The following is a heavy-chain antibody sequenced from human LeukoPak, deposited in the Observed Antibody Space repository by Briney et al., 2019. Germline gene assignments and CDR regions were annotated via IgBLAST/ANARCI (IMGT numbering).Heavy chain of an antibody. V-gene: IGHV3-15*01. D-gene: IGHD3-3*01. Sequence: GGSLRLSCAASGFTFSDYYMSWVRQAPGKGLEWVGRIKSKTDGGTTDYAAPVKGRFTISRDDSKNTLYLQMNSLKTEDTAVYYCTTDRGYYDFWSGYSSNWFDPWGQGTLVTVSS. CDR2: IKSKTDGGTT. J-gene: IGHJ5*02. CDR3: TTDRGYYDFWSGYSSNWFDP. CDR1: GFTFSDYY.